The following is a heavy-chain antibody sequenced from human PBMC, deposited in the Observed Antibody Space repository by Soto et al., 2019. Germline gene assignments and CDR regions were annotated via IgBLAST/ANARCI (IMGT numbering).Heavy chain of an antibody. V-gene: IGHV3-48*02. D-gene: IGHD2-15*01. CDR3: ASGPVARRKGQKADEDAFDI. Sequence: PGGSLRLSCAASGFTFSSYSMNWVRQAPGKGLEWVSYISSSSSTIYYADSVKGRFTISRDNAKNSLYLQMNSLRDEDTAVYYCASGPVARRKGQKADEDAFDIWGQGTMVTVSS. J-gene: IGHJ3*02. CDR2: ISSSSSTI. CDR1: GFTFSSYS.